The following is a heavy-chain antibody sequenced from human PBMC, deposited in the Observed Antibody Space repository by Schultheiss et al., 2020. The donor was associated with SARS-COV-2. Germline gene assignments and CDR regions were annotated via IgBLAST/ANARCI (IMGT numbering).Heavy chain of an antibody. CDR1: GFTFSSYA. CDR2: IKQDGSEK. CDR3: AREVGERAVTHRCLDY. V-gene: IGHV3-7*01. Sequence: GESLKISCSASGFTFSSYAMHWVRQAPGKGLEWVANIKQDGSEKYYVDSVKGRFTISRDNAKNSLYLQMNSLRAEDTAVYYCAREVGERAVTHRCLDYWGHGTLVTVSS. D-gene: IGHD3-16*01. J-gene: IGHJ4*01.